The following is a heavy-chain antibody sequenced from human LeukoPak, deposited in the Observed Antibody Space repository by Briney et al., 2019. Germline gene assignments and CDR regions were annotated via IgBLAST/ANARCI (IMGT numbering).Heavy chain of an antibody. V-gene: IGHV3-7*01. D-gene: IGHD3-22*01. J-gene: IGHJ5*02. CDR3: LRDRGYYESSVYFLGDR. Sequence: GDSLRLSCAASGFTFSSYWMTWVRQAPGKGLEWVANIKQDGREKHYVDSVKGRFSISRDNAKKSMYLQMNSLRAEDTAVYYCLRDRGYYESSVYFLGDRGGKGTLVTVSS. CDR1: GFTFSSYW. CDR2: IKQDGREK.